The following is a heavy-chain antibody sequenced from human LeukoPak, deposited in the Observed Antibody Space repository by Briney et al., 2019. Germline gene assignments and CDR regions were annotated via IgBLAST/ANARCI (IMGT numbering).Heavy chain of an antibody. Sequence: TLSLTCTVSGGSISTSNYYWGWIRQPPGKGLEWIGRIYTSGSTNYNPSLKSRVTISVDTSKNQFSLKLSSVTAADTAVYYCARESYYYDSSGYPAIDYWGQGTLVTVSS. CDR2: IYTSGST. V-gene: IGHV4-61*02. D-gene: IGHD3-22*01. CDR3: ARESYYYDSSGYPAIDY. J-gene: IGHJ4*02. CDR1: GGSISTSNYY.